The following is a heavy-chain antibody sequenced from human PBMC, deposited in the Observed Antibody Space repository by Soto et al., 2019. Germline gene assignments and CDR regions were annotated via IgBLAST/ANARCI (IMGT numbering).Heavy chain of an antibody. CDR3: ARDLGGCSGGSCRYNWFDP. CDR1: GGTFSSYV. V-gene: IGHV1-69*06. CDR2: IIPMYGTV. D-gene: IGHD2-15*01. J-gene: IGHJ5*02. Sequence: GPSVKVSCKAAGGTFSSYVISWVRQAPGQGPEWMGGIIPMYGTVNYAQKFQDRVTIIADTSTSTAYMELSSLRSEDTAVYYCARDLGGCSGGSCRYNWFDPWGQGTLVTVSS.